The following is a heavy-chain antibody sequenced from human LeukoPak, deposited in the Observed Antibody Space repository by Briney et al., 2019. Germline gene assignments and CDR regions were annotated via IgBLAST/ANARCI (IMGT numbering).Heavy chain of an antibody. CDR3: ARRDGSGSYRDYNWFDP. V-gene: IGHV5-51*01. CDR2: IYPGDSDT. D-gene: IGHD3-10*01. J-gene: IGHJ5*02. CDR1: GYSFTSYW. Sequence: GESLKISCKGSGYSFTSYWIGWVRQMPGKGLEWMGIIYPGDSDTSYSPSFQGQVTISADKSISTAYLQWSSLKASDTAMYYCARRDGSGSYRDYNWFDPWGQGTLVTVSS.